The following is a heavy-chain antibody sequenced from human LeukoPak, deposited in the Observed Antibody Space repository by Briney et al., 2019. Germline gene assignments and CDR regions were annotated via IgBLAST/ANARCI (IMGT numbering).Heavy chain of an antibody. J-gene: IGHJ3*02. CDR3: AKAVGSSGYFSRDAFDI. Sequence: GGSLRLSYAPSGFTFSSYAMRWVRHAPGKGLEWVAVISGGGSGTYYADSVRGRFTISRDNSKNTVYLQMNSLRAEDTAIYYCAKAVGSSGYFSRDAFDIWGQGTMVTVSS. V-gene: IGHV3-23*01. CDR2: ISGGGSGT. CDR1: GFTFSSYA. D-gene: IGHD3-22*01.